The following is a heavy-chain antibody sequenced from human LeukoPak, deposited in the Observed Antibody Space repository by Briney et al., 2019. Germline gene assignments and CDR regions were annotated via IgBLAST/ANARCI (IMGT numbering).Heavy chain of an antibody. D-gene: IGHD3-22*01. CDR2: IIPIFSTA. CDR1: GGTFSSYA. CDR3: ARGSINYNSGGYYDNPPLDY. V-gene: IGHV1-69*05. J-gene: IGHJ4*02. Sequence: ASVKVSCKASGGTFSSYAISWVRQAPGQGLEWMGGIIPIFSTANYAQKFQGRVTITTDESTRPAYMELSSLRSEDTAVYYCARGSINYNSGGYYDNPPLDYWGQGTLVTVSS.